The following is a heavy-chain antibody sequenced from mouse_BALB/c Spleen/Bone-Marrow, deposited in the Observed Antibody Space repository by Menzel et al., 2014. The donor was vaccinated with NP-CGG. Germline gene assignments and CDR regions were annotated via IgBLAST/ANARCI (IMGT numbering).Heavy chain of an antibody. J-gene: IGHJ1*01. CDR1: GYTFTSYY. V-gene: IGHV1S56*01. D-gene: IGHD2-2*01. CDR2: IYPGNVNT. Sequence: QVQLKHSGPELVKPGASVRISCKASGYTFTSYYIHWVKQRPGQGLEWIGWIYPGNVNTKYNEKFKGKATLTADKSSSTAYMQLSSLTSEDSAVYFCARRYGYGDWYFDVWGAGTTVTVSS. CDR3: ARRYGYGDWYFDV.